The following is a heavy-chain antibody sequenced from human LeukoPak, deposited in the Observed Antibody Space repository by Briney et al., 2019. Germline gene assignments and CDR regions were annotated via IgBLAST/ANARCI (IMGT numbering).Heavy chain of an antibody. CDR1: GFTFSSYC. CDR2: INSDGSST. D-gene: IGHD5-12*01. J-gene: IGHJ6*03. V-gene: IGHV3-74*01. Sequence: GGTLRLSCAASGFTFSSYCMHWVRQAPGEGLVWVSRINSDGSSTNYADSVKGRFTISRDNAKNSLYLQMNSLRAEDTAVYYCARVNSGYDFGYYYYMDVWGKGTTVTVSS. CDR3: ARVNSGYDFGYYYYMDV.